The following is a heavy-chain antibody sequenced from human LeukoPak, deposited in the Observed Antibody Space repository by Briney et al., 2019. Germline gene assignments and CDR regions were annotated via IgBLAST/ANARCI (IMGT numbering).Heavy chain of an antibody. Sequence: QTLSLTCDVYGVSTSSDNSWTYVRQPPGKSLGEIGESHRSGETKDNPSLNGRVTISTDNSKNQLSLNLISVTAADTAIYFCATRHHSITYMVLLDSWGQGTLVTVSS. CDR1: GVSTSSDNS. CDR2: SHRSGET. CDR3: ATRHHSITYMVLLDS. V-gene: IGHV4/OR15-8*02. D-gene: IGHD3-10*01. J-gene: IGHJ4*02.